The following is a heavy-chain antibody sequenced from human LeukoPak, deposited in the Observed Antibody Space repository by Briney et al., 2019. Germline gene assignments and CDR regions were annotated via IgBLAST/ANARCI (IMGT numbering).Heavy chain of an antibody. CDR3: ARGYDISDY. CDR1: GFTFSSYW. D-gene: IGHD3-9*01. CDR2: IKQDGSEK. V-gene: IGHV3-7*01. J-gene: IGHJ4*02. Sequence: GGSLRLSCAASGFTFSSYWMSWVRQAPGKGLEWVANIKQDGSEKYYVDSVKGRFTISRDNAKNSLYLRVNSLRAEDTAMYYCARGYDISDYWGQGTVVTVSS.